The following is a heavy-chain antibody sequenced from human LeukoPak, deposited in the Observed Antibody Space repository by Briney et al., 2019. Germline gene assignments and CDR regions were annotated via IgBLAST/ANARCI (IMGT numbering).Heavy chain of an antibody. V-gene: IGHV3-30*02. Sequence: PGGSLRLSCAASGFTFSSYGMHWVRQAPGKGLEWVAFIRYVGSNKYYADSVKGRFTISRDNSKNTLYLQMNSLRAEDTAVYYCAKTGRRVTYYYDSSGPFDYWGQGTLVTVSS. D-gene: IGHD3-22*01. CDR3: AKTGRRVTYYYDSSGPFDY. CDR2: IRYVGSNK. CDR1: GFTFSSYG. J-gene: IGHJ4*02.